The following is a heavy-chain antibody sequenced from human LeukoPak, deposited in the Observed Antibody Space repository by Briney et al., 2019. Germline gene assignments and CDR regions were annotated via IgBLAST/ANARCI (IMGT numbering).Heavy chain of an antibody. J-gene: IGHJ5*02. CDR2: IIPMFGTG. Sequence: ASVKVSCKTSGGTFSSYAISWVRQAPGQGLEWMGEIIPMFGTGNYAQKFQGRVTITADKSTSTAYMELSSLRSEDTAVYYCARDNSVRDEAWWFNPWGQGTLVTVSS. V-gene: IGHV1-69*06. CDR1: GGTFSSYA. D-gene: IGHD5-24*01. CDR3: ARDNSVRDEAWWFNP.